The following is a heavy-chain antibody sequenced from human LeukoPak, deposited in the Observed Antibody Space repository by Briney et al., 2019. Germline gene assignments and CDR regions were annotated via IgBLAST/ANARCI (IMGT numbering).Heavy chain of an antibody. V-gene: IGHV3-7*03. CDR2: MNQDGSQK. J-gene: IGHJ3*02. CDR1: GFTFSSYG. D-gene: IGHD3-9*01. CDR3: TTDFESGDAFDI. Sequence: GGSLRLSCAASGFTFSSYGMTWVRQAPGKGLEWVATMNQDGSQKYYLDSVKGRFTISRDNAKNSLYLQMNSLKTEDTAVYYCTTDFESGDAFDIWGQGTMVTVSS.